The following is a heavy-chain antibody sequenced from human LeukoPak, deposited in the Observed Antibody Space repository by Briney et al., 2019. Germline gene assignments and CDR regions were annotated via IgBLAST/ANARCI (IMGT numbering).Heavy chain of an antibody. V-gene: IGHV1-2*02. D-gene: IGHD2-15*01. CDR3: ARGGFCSGGSCYLGMVNWFDP. CDR2: INPNSGGT. J-gene: IGHJ5*02. CDR1: GYTFTGYY. Sequence: ASVKVSCKVSGYTFTGYYMHWVRQAPGQGLEWMGWINPNSGGTNYAQKFQGRVTMTRDTSISTAYMELSRLRSDDTAVYYCARGGFCSGGSCYLGMVNWFDPWGQGTLVTVSS.